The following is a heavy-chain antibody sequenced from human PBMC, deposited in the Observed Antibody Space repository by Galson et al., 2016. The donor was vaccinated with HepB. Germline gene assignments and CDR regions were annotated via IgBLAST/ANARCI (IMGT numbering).Heavy chain of an antibody. CDR3: SRGNYYYGMDV. Sequence: SLRLSCAASGFTFSNYAMHWVRQAPGKGLEWVAFISYDGSNKYYEDSVKGRFTISRDNSKNTLYLQMNSLRAEDTAVFYCSRGNYYYGMDVWGQGTTVTVS. CDR2: ISYDGSNK. J-gene: IGHJ6*02. CDR1: GFTFSNYA. V-gene: IGHV3-30*04.